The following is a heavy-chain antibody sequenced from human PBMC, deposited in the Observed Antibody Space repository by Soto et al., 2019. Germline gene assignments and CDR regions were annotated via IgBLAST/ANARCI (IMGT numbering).Heavy chain of an antibody. D-gene: IGHD5-12*01. V-gene: IGHV3-9*03. CDR3: AKDVFGYFDPGGYFGL. Sequence: EVQLVESGGGLVQPGRSLRLSCAASGFTFDDYAMHWVRQAPGKGLEWVAGIRWNRGSIGYADSVKGRFTISRENAKNSMYLQMDSLRAEDMVLYYCAKDVFGYFDPGGYFGLLGRGTLVTVSS. J-gene: IGHJ2*01. CDR2: IRWNRGSI. CDR1: GFTFDDYA.